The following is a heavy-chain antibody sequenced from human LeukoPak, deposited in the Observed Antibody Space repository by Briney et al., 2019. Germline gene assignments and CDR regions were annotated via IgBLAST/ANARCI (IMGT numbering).Heavy chain of an antibody. CDR2: ISSSSSTI. Sequence: GGSLRLSCAASGFTFSSYAMSWVRQAPGKGLEWVSYISSSSSTIYYADSVKGRFTISRDNAKNSLYLQMNSLRAEDTAVYCCARDIYYDSSGYYGSVYWGQGTLVTVSS. CDR1: GFTFSSYA. D-gene: IGHD3-22*01. J-gene: IGHJ4*02. V-gene: IGHV3-48*04. CDR3: ARDIYYDSSGYYGSVY.